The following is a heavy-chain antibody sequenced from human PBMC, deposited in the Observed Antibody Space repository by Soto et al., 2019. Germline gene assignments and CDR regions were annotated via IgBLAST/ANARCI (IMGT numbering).Heavy chain of an antibody. D-gene: IGHD3-22*01. CDR3: ASGHTYYYDSSGYPFGMDV. J-gene: IGHJ6*02. CDR2: IIPIFGTA. V-gene: IGHV1-69*01. CDR1: GGTFSSYA. Sequence: QVQLVQSGAEVKKPGSSVKVSCKASGGTFSSYAISWVRQAPGQGLEWMGGIIPIFGTANYAQKFQGRVTITADESTSTAYMELSSLRSEDTAVYYCASGHTYYYDSSGYPFGMDVWGQGTTGTVSS.